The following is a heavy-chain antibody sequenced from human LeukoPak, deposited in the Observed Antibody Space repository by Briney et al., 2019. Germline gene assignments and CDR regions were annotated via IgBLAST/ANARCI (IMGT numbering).Heavy chain of an antibody. J-gene: IGHJ6*03. V-gene: IGHV3-21*01. CDR1: GFTFSSYS. Sequence: GGSLRLSYAASGFTFSSYSMNWVRQAPGKGLEWVSSISSSSSYIYYADSVKGRFTISRDNAKNSLYLQMNSLRAEDTAVYYCARAPIVVVPAARYYYYMDVWGKGTTVTVSS. CDR3: ARAPIVVVPAARYYYYMDV. CDR2: ISSSSSYI. D-gene: IGHD2-2*01.